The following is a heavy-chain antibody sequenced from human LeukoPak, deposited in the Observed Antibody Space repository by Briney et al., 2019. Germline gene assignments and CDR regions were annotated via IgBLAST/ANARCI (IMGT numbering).Heavy chain of an antibody. J-gene: IGHJ3*02. V-gene: IGHV1-18*01. Sequence: GASVKVSCKASGYTFTSYGISWVRQAPGQGLEWMGWISAYNGNTNYAQKLQGRVTMTTDTSTSTAYMELRSLRSDDTAVYYCARGHYDFWGGYYPRNAFDIWGQGTMVTVSS. CDR2: ISAYNGNT. CDR3: ARGHYDFWGGYYPRNAFDI. CDR1: GYTFTSYG. D-gene: IGHD3-3*01.